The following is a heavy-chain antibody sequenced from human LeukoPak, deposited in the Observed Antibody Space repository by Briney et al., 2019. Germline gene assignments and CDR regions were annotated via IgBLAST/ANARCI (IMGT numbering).Heavy chain of an antibody. D-gene: IGHD6-19*01. V-gene: IGHV1-2*02. J-gene: IGHJ5*02. CDR3: ARALPPHSSRPALAA. CDR1: GYTFTGYY. Sequence: ASVKVSCKASGYTFTGYYMHWVRQAPGQGLEWMGWINPNSGGTNYAQKFQGRVTMTRDTSISTAYMELSRLRSDDTAVYYCARALPPHSSRPALAAWGQGTPVTASP. CDR2: INPNSGGT.